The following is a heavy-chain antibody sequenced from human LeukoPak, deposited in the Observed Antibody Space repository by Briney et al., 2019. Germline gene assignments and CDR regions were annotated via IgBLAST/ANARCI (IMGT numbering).Heavy chain of an antibody. CDR2: ISGSGGST. D-gene: IGHD3-9*01. CDR1: GFTFSSYA. CDR3: AKDQYDILTGYYND. J-gene: IGHJ4*02. Sequence: GGSLRLSCAASGFTFSSYAMSWVRQAPGKGLEWVSAISGSGGSTYYADSVKGRFTIPRDNSKNTLYLQMNSLRAEDTAVYYCAKDQYDILTGYYNDWGQGTLVTVSS. V-gene: IGHV3-23*01.